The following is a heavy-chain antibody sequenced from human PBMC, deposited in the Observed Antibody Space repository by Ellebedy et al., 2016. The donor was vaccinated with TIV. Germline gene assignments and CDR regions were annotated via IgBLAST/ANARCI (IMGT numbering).Heavy chain of an antibody. V-gene: IGHV2-5*02. D-gene: IGHD6-19*01. CDR3: AHRGSRGGWFTGLDY. J-gene: IGHJ4*02. Sequence: SGPTLVKPTQTLTLTCSFSGFSLDTSGVGVGWIRQPPGKALEWLAFIYGDEDKRYRPSLESRLTITQDTSKNQVVLKMTNVDAKDTGTYYCAHRGSRGGWFTGLDYWGQGTLVILSS. CDR2: IYGDEDK. CDR1: GFSLDTSGVG.